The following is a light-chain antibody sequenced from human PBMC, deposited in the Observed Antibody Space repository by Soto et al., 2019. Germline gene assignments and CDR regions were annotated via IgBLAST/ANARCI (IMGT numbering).Light chain of an antibody. CDR1: QSVSSY. J-gene: IGKJ1*01. CDR3: QQRSNWPPWA. V-gene: IGKV3-11*01. Sequence: EIVLTQSPATLSLSPGERATLTCRASQSVSSYLAWYQQKPGQAPRLLIYDASNRATGIPARFSGSGSVTDFTLTISSLEPEDFAVYYCQQRSNWPPWAFGQGTKGEIK. CDR2: DAS.